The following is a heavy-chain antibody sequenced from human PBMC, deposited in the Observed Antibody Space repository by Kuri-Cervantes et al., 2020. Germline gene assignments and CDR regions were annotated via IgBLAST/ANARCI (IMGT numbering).Heavy chain of an antibody. V-gene: IGHV1-2*02. Sequence: ASVTVSCKVSGYTFTSYGISWVRQAPGQGLEWMGWINPNSGGTNYAQKFQGRVTMTRDTSISTAYMELSRLRSDDTAVYYCARDLTHSSGWPGFDYWGQGTLVTVSS. J-gene: IGHJ4*02. CDR3: ARDLTHSSGWPGFDY. CDR2: INPNSGGT. CDR1: GYTFTSYG. D-gene: IGHD6-19*01.